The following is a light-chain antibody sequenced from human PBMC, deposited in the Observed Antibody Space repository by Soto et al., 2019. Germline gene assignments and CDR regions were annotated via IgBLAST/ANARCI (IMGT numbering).Light chain of an antibody. Sequence: SALTQPASVSGSPGQSITLSCTGTSSDVGAYNYVSWYQQHPGKAPKLMIYDVTNRPSGVSNRFSGSKSGNTASLSISGLQAEDEADYYCSSYTSSNTLYVFGTGTKVTVL. CDR1: SSDVGAYNY. J-gene: IGLJ1*01. V-gene: IGLV2-14*03. CDR2: DVT. CDR3: SSYTSSNTLYV.